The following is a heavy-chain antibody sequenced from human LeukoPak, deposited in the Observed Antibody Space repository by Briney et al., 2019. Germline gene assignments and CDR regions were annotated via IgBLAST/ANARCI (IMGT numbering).Heavy chain of an antibody. CDR3: AREGYSYGPFDP. D-gene: IGHD5-18*01. CDR1: GYTFTIYY. V-gene: IGHV1-46*01. CDR2: INPSGGST. Sequence: ASVTVSCTASGYTFTIYYMHWVRQAPGQGLEWMGIINPSGGSTSYAQKFQGRVTMTRDTSTSTVYMELSSLRSEDTAVYYCAREGYSYGPFDPWGQGTLVTVSS. J-gene: IGHJ5*02.